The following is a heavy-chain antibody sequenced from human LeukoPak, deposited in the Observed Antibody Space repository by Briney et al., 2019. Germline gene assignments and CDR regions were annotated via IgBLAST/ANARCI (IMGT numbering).Heavy chain of an antibody. D-gene: IGHD6-19*01. V-gene: IGHV1-2*02. J-gene: IGHJ5*02. CDR1: GYTFTGYY. CDR2: INPNSGGT. Sequence: GASVKVSCKASGYTFTGYYMYWVRQAPGQGLEWVGWINPNSGGTNYAQKFQGRVTMTRDTSISTAYMELSRLRSDDTAVYYCARDRAVAGGDGWFDPWGQGTLVTVSS. CDR3: ARDRAVAGGDGWFDP.